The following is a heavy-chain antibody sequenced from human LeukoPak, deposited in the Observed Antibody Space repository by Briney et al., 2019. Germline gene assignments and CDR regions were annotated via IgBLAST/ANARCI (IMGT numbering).Heavy chain of an antibody. CDR1: GFTFSDYA. Sequence: GGSLRLSCETSGFTFSDYAMHWVRQAPGKGLEWVAVIWHDGSRKYYADSVKGRFTISRDNSKNTQSLQMNSLRAEDTALYYCARIYSSTPYYFDYWGQGTLVTVSS. CDR2: IWHDGSRK. V-gene: IGHV3-33*01. CDR3: ARIYSSTPYYFDY. J-gene: IGHJ4*02. D-gene: IGHD6-13*01.